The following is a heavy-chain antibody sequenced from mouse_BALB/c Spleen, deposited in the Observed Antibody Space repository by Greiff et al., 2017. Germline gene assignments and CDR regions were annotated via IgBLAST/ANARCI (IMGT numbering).Heavy chain of an antibody. Sequence: EVQRVESGGGLVKPGGSLKLSCAASGFTFSSYAMSWVRQTPEKRLEWVASISSGGSTYYPDSVKGRFTISRDNARNILYLQMSSLRSEDTAMYYCARDLHYAMDYWGQGTSVTVSS. CDR2: ISSGGST. J-gene: IGHJ4*01. CDR1: GFTFSSYA. D-gene: IGHD5-1*01. CDR3: ARDLHYAMDY. V-gene: IGHV5-6-5*01.